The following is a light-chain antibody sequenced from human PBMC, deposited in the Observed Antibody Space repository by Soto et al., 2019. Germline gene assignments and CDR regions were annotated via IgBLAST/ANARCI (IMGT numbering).Light chain of an antibody. CDR1: QSVSSN. Sequence: EIVMTQSPATRSVSPGERATLSCRASQSVSSNLAWYQQKPGQAPRLLIYGASTRATGIPARFSGSGSGTEFTHTISSLQSEDFAVYYCQQYNNWPPWTFGQGTKVDIK. V-gene: IGKV3-15*01. CDR2: GAS. CDR3: QQYNNWPPWT. J-gene: IGKJ1*01.